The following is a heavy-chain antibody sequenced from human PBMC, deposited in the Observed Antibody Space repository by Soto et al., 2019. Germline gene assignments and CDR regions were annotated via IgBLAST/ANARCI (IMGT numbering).Heavy chain of an antibody. Sequence: QVQPLQSGAEVKKPGASVKVYCKASGYTFTGYYMHWVRQAPGQGLEWMGWINPNSGGTNYAQMYQGWGTMTGDTSISTANMELTRLRLDDTAVYYCARGGDGYNPYNWFDPWGQGTLVIDSS. CDR1: GYTFTGYY. CDR2: INPNSGGT. D-gene: IGHD3-16*01. J-gene: IGHJ5*02. CDR3: ARGGDGYNPYNWFDP. V-gene: IGHV1-2*04.